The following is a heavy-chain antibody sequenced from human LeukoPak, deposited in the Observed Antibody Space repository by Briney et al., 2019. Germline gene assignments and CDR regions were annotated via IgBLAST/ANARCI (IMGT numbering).Heavy chain of an antibody. CDR3: AKDWPVVGTFDY. V-gene: IGHV3-23*01. CDR2: IRGSGGST. CDR1: GFTFSSYA. Sequence: VGSLRLSCAASGFTFSSYAMSWVRQAPGKGLEWVSAIRGSGGSTYYADSVKGRFTISRDNSKNTLYLQMNSLRAEDTAVYYCAKDWPVVGTFDYWGQGTLVTVSS. J-gene: IGHJ4*02. D-gene: IGHD1-26*01.